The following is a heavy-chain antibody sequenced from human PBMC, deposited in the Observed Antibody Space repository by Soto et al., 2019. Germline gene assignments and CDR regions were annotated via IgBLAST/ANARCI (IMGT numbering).Heavy chain of an antibody. CDR1: GGTFSSYT. Sequence: QVQLVQSGAEVQKPGSSVKVSCKASGGTFSSYTISWVRQAPGQGLEWMGRIIPILGIANYAQKFQGRVTITADKSTSTAYMELSSLRSEDTAVYYCARDSGGSCYDGCYWFDPWGQGTLVTVSS. J-gene: IGHJ5*02. CDR2: IIPILGIA. D-gene: IGHD2-15*01. CDR3: ARDSGGSCYDGCYWFDP. V-gene: IGHV1-69*08.